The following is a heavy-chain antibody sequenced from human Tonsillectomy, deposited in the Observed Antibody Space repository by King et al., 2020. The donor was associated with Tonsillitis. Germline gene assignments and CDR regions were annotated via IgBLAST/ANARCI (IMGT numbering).Heavy chain of an antibody. V-gene: IGHV3-33*05. CDR1: GFIFGSYG. D-gene: IGHD6-13*01. CDR2: ISFDGSNE. Sequence: HVQLVESGGGVVQPGGSLRLSCEASGFIFGSYGVHWVRQAPGKGLEWVTVISFDGSNEKYADSVKGRFTVSRDNSKNTLYLQMNSLQADDTAVYYCARERLYSRRWGIASWGQGTPVTVSS. CDR3: ARERLYSRRWGIAS. J-gene: IGHJ5*02.